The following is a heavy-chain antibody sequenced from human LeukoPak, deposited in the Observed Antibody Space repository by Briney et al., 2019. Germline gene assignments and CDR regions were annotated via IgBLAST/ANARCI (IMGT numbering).Heavy chain of an antibody. CDR3: ARGRITMIVDY. J-gene: IGHJ4*02. CDR2: IWYDGSNK. V-gene: IGHV3-33*01. CDR1: GFTFSSYG. Sequence: GGSLRLSCAASGFTFSSYGMHWVRQAPGKGLEWVAVIWYDGSNKYYADSVKGRFTISRDNSKNTLYLQMNSLRAEDTAVYYCARGRITMIVDYWGQGTLVTVSS. D-gene: IGHD3-22*01.